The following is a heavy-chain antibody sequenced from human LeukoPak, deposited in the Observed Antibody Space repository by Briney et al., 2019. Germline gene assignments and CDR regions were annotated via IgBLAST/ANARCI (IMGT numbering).Heavy chain of an antibody. Sequence: GRSLRLSCAASGFSFSSYGMHWVRQAPGKGLEWLTVISYDGNTLYYADSVKGRFTISRDNSKNTLYLQMNSLRIEDTAVYYCAKDLSVVGAHDSFDVWGQGTMVTVSS. CDR3: AKDLSVVGAHDSFDV. J-gene: IGHJ3*01. CDR1: GFSFSSYG. V-gene: IGHV3-30*18. D-gene: IGHD1-26*01. CDR2: ISYDGNTL.